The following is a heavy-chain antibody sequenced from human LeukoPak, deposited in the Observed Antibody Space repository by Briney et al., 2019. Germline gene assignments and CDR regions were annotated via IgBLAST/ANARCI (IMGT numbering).Heavy chain of an antibody. CDR1: GGSFSGYY. D-gene: IGHD3-10*01. J-gene: IGHJ4*02. Sequence: SETLSLTCAVYGGSFSGYYWSWIRQPPGKGLEWIGEINHSGSTNYNPSLKSRVTISVDTSKNQFSLKLSSVTAADTAVYYCARHVLWFGEKQFDYWGQGTLVTVSS. CDR2: INHSGST. CDR3: ARHVLWFGEKQFDY. V-gene: IGHV4-34*01.